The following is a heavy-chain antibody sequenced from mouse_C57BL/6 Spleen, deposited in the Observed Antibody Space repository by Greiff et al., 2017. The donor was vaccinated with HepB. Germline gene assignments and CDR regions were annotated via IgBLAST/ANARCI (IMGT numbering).Heavy chain of an antibody. CDR3: ARDGNYAHWYFDV. D-gene: IGHD2-1*01. V-gene: IGHV1-69*01. Sequence: QVQLQQPGAELVMPGASVKLSCKASGYTFTSYWMHWVKQRPGQGLEWIGEIDPSDSYTNYNQKFKGKSTLTVDKSSSTAYLQLSSLTSEDSAVYYCARDGNYAHWYFDVWGTGTTVTVSS. CDR2: IDPSDSYT. J-gene: IGHJ1*03. CDR1: GYTFTSYW.